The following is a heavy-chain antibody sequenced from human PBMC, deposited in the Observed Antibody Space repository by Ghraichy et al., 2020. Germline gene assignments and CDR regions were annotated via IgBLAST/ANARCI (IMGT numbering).Heavy chain of an antibody. CDR3: ARDQVAAAGTGWFDP. J-gene: IGHJ5*02. CDR2: ISSSSSYT. Sequence: GGSLRLSCAASGFTFSDYYMSWIRQAPGKGLEWVSYISSSSSYTNYADSVKGRFTISRDNAKNSLYLQMNSLRAEDTAVYYCARDQVAAAGTGWFDPWGQGTLVTVSS. CDR1: GFTFSDYY. V-gene: IGHV3-11*05. D-gene: IGHD6-13*01.